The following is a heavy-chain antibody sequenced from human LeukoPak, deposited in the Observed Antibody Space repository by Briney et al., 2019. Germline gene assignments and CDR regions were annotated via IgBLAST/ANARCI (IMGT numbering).Heavy chain of an antibody. CDR1: GFTFSSYT. CDR3: ARVKEASAFDV. CDR2: IKCDGSEK. J-gene: IGHJ3*01. D-gene: IGHD5-12*01. Sequence: PGGSLRLSCAASGFTFSSYTMSWVRQAPGKGLEWVADIKCDGSEKYYVDSVKGRFTISRDNAKNSLYLQMNSLRAEDTAVYYCARVKEASAFDVWGQGTMVTVSS. V-gene: IGHV3-7*01.